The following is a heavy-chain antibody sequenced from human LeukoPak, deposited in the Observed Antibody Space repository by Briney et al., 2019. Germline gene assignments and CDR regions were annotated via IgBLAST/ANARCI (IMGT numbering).Heavy chain of an antibody. D-gene: IGHD3-22*01. Sequence: PSETLSLTCAVSGGSFSDYYWTWIRQPPGKGLEWIGEINHSGSTNYNPSLKSRVTISVDTSKNQFSLKLSSVTAADTAVYYCARVPEYYDSSFFDYWGQGTLVTVSS. CDR1: GGSFSDYY. CDR3: ARVPEYYDSSFFDY. J-gene: IGHJ4*02. CDR2: INHSGST. V-gene: IGHV4-34*01.